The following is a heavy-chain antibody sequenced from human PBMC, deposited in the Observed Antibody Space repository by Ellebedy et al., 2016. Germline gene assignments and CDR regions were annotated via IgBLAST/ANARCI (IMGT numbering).Heavy chain of an antibody. D-gene: IGHD3/OR15-3a*01. CDR1: GFTFSSYG. Sequence: GESLKISXEASGFTFSSYGMHWVRQAPGKGLEWVAFISYDGANKYYTDSVKGRFTVSRDTSKNTVSLQMYSLRPDDTALYYCARGESFDFWGQGTLVTVSS. CDR3: ARGESFDF. CDR2: ISYDGANK. J-gene: IGHJ4*02. V-gene: IGHV3-30*03.